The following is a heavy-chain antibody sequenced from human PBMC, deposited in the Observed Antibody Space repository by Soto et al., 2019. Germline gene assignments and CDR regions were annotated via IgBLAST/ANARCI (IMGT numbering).Heavy chain of an antibody. CDR1: GDTFNFYS. J-gene: IGHJ4*02. V-gene: IGHV1-69*02. Sequence: QVQLVQSGAEVKRPGSSVKVSCKASGDTFNFYSINWVRQAPGLGVEWMGRVNPIVSMSNYAQKFKGRVTMTADKSTSTAYMDLSSRRSEDTAIYYCASSYASGYRAFDYWGQGALVTVSS. CDR2: VNPIVSMS. CDR3: ASSYASGYRAFDY. D-gene: IGHD3-16*01.